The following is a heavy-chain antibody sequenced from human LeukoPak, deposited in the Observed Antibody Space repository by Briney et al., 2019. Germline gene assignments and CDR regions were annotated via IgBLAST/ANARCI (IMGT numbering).Heavy chain of an antibody. J-gene: IGHJ6*03. CDR2: IYTSGST. CDR3: ARERLAQLLLGHYYYMDV. D-gene: IGHD2-2*01. CDR1: GGSISSYY. Sequence: SETLSLTCTVSGGSISSYYWSWIRQPAGKGLEWIGRIYTSGSTNYNPSLKSRVTMSVDTSKNQFSLKLSSVTAADTAVYYCARERLAQLLLGHYYYMDVWGKGTTVTVSS. V-gene: IGHV4-4*07.